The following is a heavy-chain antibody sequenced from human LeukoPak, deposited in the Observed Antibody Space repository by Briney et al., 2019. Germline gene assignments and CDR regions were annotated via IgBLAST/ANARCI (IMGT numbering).Heavy chain of an antibody. CDR2: ISSSSSYI. V-gene: IGHV3-21*04. CDR1: GFTFSSYS. J-gene: IGHJ3*02. D-gene: IGHD2-2*01. CDR3: AKALHPYCSSTSCYFGDAFDI. Sequence: MAGGSLRLSCAASGFTFSSYSMNWVRQAPGKGLEWVSSISSSSSYIYYADSVKGRFTISRDNSKNTLYLQMNSLRAEDTAVYYCAKALHPYCSSTSCYFGDAFDIWGQGTMVTVSS.